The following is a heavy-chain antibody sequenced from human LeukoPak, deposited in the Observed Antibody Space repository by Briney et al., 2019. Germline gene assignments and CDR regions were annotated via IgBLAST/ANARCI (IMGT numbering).Heavy chain of an antibody. D-gene: IGHD3-3*01. Sequence: PGGSLRLSCAASGFTFDDYAMHWVRQAPGKGPEWVSLISWDGGSTYYADSVKGRFTISRDNSKNSLYLQMNSLRAEDTALYYCAKENYDFWSGMVHWGQGTLVTVSS. J-gene: IGHJ4*02. CDR3: AKENYDFWSGMVH. V-gene: IGHV3-43D*03. CDR1: GFTFDDYA. CDR2: ISWDGGST.